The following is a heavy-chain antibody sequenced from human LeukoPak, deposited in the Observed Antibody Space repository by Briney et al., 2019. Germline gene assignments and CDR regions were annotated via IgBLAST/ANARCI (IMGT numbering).Heavy chain of an antibody. Sequence: GGSLRLSCAASGFTFSSYAMSWVRQAPGKGLEWVASIKEDGGAKHYVDSVAGRFTISRDNAKNSLYLQMNRLRAEDTAVYYCATAYSNFDYWGQGTLVTVSS. D-gene: IGHD4-4*01. J-gene: IGHJ4*02. CDR2: IKEDGGAK. CDR1: GFTFSSYA. CDR3: ATAYSNFDY. V-gene: IGHV3-7*01.